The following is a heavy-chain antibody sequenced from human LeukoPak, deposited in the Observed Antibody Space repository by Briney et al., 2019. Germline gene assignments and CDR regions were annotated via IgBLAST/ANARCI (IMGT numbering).Heavy chain of an antibody. CDR1: GYTFTSYH. V-gene: IGHV1-46*01. CDR2: INPSGGSP. D-gene: IGHD3-22*01. J-gene: IGHJ4*02. CDR3: ARDFSSDYYGGEGY. Sequence: ASVKVSCKASGYTFTSYHLHWVRQAPGQGLEWMGIINPSGGSPNYAQKFQGRVTMTRDMSTSTVNMELSSLRSEDTAVYYCARDFSSDYYGGEGYWGQGTLVTVSS.